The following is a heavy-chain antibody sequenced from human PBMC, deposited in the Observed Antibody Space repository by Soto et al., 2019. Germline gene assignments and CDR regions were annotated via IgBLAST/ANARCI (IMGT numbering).Heavy chain of an antibody. CDR1: GFTFNFYS. D-gene: IGHD6-19*01. J-gene: IGHJ2*01. Sequence: ESGGGVVQPGRSLKLSCTASGFTFNFYSIHWVRQAPGKGLEWVAVMSYDGTKKFFADSVKGRFTISRDNSKNTLFLDMDRLTTEDTAMYYCARDGDSSGWNYWYFDLWGRGTRVTVSS. CDR3: ARDGDSSGWNYWYFDL. CDR2: MSYDGTKK. V-gene: IGHV3-30*04.